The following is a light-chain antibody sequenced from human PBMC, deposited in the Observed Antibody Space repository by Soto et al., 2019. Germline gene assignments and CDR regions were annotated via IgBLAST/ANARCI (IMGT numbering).Light chain of an antibody. Sequence: EIVLTHSPATLSFSPGEIATLSCRASQSVSSYLAWYQQKPGQAPRLLIYDASNRATGIPARFSGSGSGTDFTLTISSLEPEDFAVYYCQQRSNWPPVLTFGGGTKVDIK. CDR3: QQRSNWPPVLT. CDR2: DAS. J-gene: IGKJ4*01. V-gene: IGKV3-11*01. CDR1: QSVSSY.